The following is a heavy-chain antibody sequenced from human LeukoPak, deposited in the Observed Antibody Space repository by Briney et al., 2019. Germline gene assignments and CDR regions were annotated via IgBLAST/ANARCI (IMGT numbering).Heavy chain of an antibody. Sequence: PSETLSLTCAVYGGSFSGYYWSWIRQPPGKGLEWIGEINHSGSTNYNPSLKSRVTTSVDTSKNQFSLKLSSVTAADTAVYYCARGDVDTFDYWGQGTLVTVSS. CDR3: ARGDVDTFDY. J-gene: IGHJ4*02. D-gene: IGHD3/OR15-3a*01. CDR2: INHSGST. V-gene: IGHV4-34*01. CDR1: GGSFSGYY.